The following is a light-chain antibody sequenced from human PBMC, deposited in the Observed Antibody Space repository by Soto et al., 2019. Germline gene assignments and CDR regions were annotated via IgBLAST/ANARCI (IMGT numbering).Light chain of an antibody. V-gene: IGKV4-1*01. J-gene: IGKJ1*01. CDR3: QQYYRPPPT. Sequence: DIVMTQSPDSLAVSLGERATINCKSSQSVLYSPNNKNSLAWYQQKPGQPPKLFIYWASIRESGVPHRFSGSGSGTDLTLTISSLQAEDVAVYYCQQYYRPPPTFGQGTKVEIK. CDR1: QSVLYSPNNKNS. CDR2: WAS.